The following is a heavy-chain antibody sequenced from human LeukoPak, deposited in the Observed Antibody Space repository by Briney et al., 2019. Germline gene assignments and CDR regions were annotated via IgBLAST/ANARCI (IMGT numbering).Heavy chain of an antibody. CDR2: IMPLFNTA. D-gene: IGHD6-13*01. V-gene: IGHV1-69*05. Sequence: SVKVSCKASGGTFSSYSITWVRQAPGQGLEWMGGIMPLFNTANYAQQFQGRVAITTDESTSTAYMGLSSLRSEDTAVYYCASGTGYSSSWYFPHWGQGTLVTVSS. J-gene: IGHJ4*02. CDR3: ASGTGYSSSWYFPH. CDR1: GGTFSSYS.